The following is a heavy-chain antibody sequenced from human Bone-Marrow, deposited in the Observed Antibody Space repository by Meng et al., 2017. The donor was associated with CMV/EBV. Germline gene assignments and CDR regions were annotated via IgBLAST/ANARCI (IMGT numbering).Heavy chain of an antibody. V-gene: IGHV2-5*01. D-gene: IGHD2-2*01. J-gene: IGHJ5*02. CDR2: IYWNDDK. Sequence: INTSGVGLGWLRQPPGKALEVLALIYWNDDKRYSPSLKSRLTITKDTSKNQVVLTMTNMDPVDTATYYCAHRLIVVVPAAIGWFDPWGQGTLVTVSS. CDR3: AHRLIVVVPAAIGWFDP. CDR1: INTSGVG.